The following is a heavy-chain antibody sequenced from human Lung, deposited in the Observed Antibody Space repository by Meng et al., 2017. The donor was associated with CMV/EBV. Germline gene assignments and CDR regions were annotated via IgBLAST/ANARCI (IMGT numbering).Heavy chain of an antibody. V-gene: IGHV3-73*01. CDR1: FTFSVAT. J-gene: IGHJ5*02. CDR3: TSRLFYGSGGPSFDP. CDR2: TRTRTNNYAT. D-gene: IGHD3-10*01. Sequence: FTFSVATMHWVRQASGRGLEWVGRTRTRTNNYATAYAASVKGRFTFSRDDSKNTAYLQMNSLKTEDTAVYYCTSRLFYGSGGPSFDPWGQGTLVTVSS.